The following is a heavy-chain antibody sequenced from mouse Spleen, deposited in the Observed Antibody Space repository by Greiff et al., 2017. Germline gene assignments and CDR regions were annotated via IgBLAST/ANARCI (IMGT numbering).Heavy chain of an antibody. CDR3: ARGLTTVYFDY. Sequence: DVHLVESGGGLVQPGGSLKLSCAASGFTFSSYGMSWVRQTPDKRLELVATINSNGGSTYYPDSVKGRFTISRDNAKNTLYLQMSSLKSEDTAMYYCARGLTTVYFDYWGQGTTLTVSS. V-gene: IGHV5-6-3*01. CDR2: INSNGGST. CDR1: GFTFSSYG. J-gene: IGHJ2*01. D-gene: IGHD1-1*01.